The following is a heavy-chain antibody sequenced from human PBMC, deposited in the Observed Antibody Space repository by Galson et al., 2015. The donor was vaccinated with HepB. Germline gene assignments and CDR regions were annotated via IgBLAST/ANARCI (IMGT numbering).Heavy chain of an antibody. CDR3: ARGSAAGTWGYGMGV. J-gene: IGHJ6*02. V-gene: IGHV3-30-3*01. CDR1: GFTFNTYP. CDR2: ISYHGINE. Sequence: SLRLSCAASGFTFNTYPTHWVRQAPGKGLEWVAVISYHGINEYYADFVKGRFSISRDNSRNTLYLQMNSLTVEDTALYYCARGSAAGTWGYGMGVWGQGTTVTVSS. D-gene: IGHD6-19*01.